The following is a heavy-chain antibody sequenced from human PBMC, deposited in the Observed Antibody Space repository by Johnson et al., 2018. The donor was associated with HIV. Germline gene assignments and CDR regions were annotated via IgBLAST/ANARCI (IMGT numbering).Heavy chain of an antibody. D-gene: IGHD2/OR15-2a*01. Sequence: VQLVESGGGLVQPGGSLRLSCAASGFTFSSYWMSWVRQAPGKGLEWVANIKQDGSEKYYVDSVKGRFTISRDNAKNSLYLQMNSLRAEDTAVYYCARDSVIGGIERSRPDAFDIWGQGTMVTVSS. CDR3: ARDSVIGGIERSRPDAFDI. CDR2: IKQDGSEK. CDR1: GFTFSSYW. V-gene: IGHV3-7*01. J-gene: IGHJ3*02.